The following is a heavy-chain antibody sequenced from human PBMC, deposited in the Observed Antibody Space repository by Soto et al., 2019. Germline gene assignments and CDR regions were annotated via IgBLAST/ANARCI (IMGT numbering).Heavy chain of an antibody. CDR1: GGSISSYY. CDR2: IYYSGST. V-gene: IGHV4-59*01. Sequence: PSETLSLTCTVSGGSISSYYWSWIRQPPGKGLEWIGYIYYSGSTNYNPSLKSRVTISVDTSKNQFSLKLSSVTAADTAVYYCARVGVAAAGPLVIWGQGTLVTVSS. CDR3: ARVGVAAAGPLVI. J-gene: IGHJ4*02. D-gene: IGHD6-13*01.